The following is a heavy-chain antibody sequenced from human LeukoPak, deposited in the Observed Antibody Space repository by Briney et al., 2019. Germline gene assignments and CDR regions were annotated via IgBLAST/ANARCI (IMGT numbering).Heavy chain of an antibody. CDR2: IWFDGSNK. CDR1: GFTFGSYG. V-gene: IGHV3-33*01. CDR3: ARPDYDSSGYADY. Sequence: PGGSLRLSCAASGFTFGSYGMHWVRQAPGKGLEWVAVIWFDGSNKYYADSVKGRFTISRDNSKNTLHLQMNSLRGEDTAVYYCARPDYDSSGYADYWGQGTLVTVSS. J-gene: IGHJ4*02. D-gene: IGHD3-22*01.